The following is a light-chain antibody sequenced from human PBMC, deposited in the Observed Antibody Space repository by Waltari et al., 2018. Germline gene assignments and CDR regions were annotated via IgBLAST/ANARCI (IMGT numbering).Light chain of an antibody. J-gene: IGLJ3*02. CDR1: SFRRYY. CDR3: HSRDTISTRV. CDR2: GQD. Sequence: SSEVTQDPHVSVALGQTVTITCRGDSFRRYYASWYQQRPGQAPRLVLYGQDNRPSGIPDRFSGSTSGDTASLTITGAQAEDEADYYCHSRDTISTRVFGGGTRLTV. V-gene: IGLV3-19*01.